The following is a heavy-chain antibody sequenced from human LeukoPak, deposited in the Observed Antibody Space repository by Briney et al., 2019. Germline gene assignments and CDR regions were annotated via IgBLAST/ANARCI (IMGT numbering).Heavy chain of an antibody. D-gene: IGHD2/OR15-2a*01. Sequence: PGRSLRLSCVASGFTFTNYDMYWVRQAPGKGLEWVALIWYDGSNKYYADPVKGRFSISRDISKNSLYQQVNGMRAADTAVYYCIIDSRRCCGFYYWGQGPGVSVSS. CDR2: IWYDGSNK. CDR3: IIDSRRCCGFYY. V-gene: IGHV3-33*01. CDR1: GFTFTNYD. J-gene: IGHJ4*02.